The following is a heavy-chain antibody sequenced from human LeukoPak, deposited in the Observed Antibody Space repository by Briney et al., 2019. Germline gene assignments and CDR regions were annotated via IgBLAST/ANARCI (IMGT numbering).Heavy chain of an antibody. CDR2: ISWNSGSI. Sequence: GRSLRLSCAASGFTFDDYAMHWVRQAPGKGREWVSGISWNSGSIGYADSVKGRFTISRDNAKNSLYLQMNSLRAEDTALYYCAKDIRRNDFWSGYYSSYYYYGMDVWGQGTTVTVSS. CDR1: GFTFDDYA. CDR3: AKDIRRNDFWSGYYSSYYYYGMDV. V-gene: IGHV3-9*01. D-gene: IGHD3-3*01. J-gene: IGHJ6*02.